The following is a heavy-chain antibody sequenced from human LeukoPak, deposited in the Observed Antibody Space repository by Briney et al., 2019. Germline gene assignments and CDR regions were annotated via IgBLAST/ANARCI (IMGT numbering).Heavy chain of an antibody. J-gene: IGHJ4*02. CDR3: ARASYSYDINGWVPFDY. V-gene: IGHV4-39*07. CDR1: SGSISTSNYY. Sequence: SETLSLTCTVSSGSISTSNYYWGWVRQPPGKGLEWIGTISYSGSTSYNPSLKSRVTISGDTSKNQFSLRLSSVTAADTAVYYCARASYSYDINGWVPFDYWGQGTLVTVSS. D-gene: IGHD3-22*01. CDR2: ISYSGST.